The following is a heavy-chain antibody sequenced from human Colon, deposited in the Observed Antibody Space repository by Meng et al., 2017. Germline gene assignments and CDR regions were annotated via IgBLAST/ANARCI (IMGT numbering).Heavy chain of an antibody. D-gene: IGHD1-26*01. J-gene: IGHJ4*02. CDR1: GFTFSNAW. V-gene: IGHV3-15*01. CDR2: IRSKTDGGTL. Sequence: GGSLRLSCAASGFTFSNAWMNWVRRAPGKGLEWVGRIRSKTDGGTLDYTAPVKGRFTISRDDSENTLYLQMNSLKTEDTAMYYCVTSVWSGSYNPPPAWGQGTLGTVSS. CDR3: VTSVWSGSYNPPPA.